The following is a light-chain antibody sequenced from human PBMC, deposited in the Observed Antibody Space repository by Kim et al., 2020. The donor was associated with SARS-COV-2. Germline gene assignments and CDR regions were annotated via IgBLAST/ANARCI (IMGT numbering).Light chain of an antibody. CDR1: NIGSKS. V-gene: IGLV3-21*04. Sequence: SYELTQPPSVSVAPGKTARINCGGNNIGSKSVHWYQQKPGQAPVLVIYYDSDRPSGIPERFSGSNSGNTATLTISRVEAGDEADYYSQVWDSSSDHPVFGGGTQLTVL. J-gene: IGLJ3*02. CDR3: QVWDSSSDHPV. CDR2: YDS.